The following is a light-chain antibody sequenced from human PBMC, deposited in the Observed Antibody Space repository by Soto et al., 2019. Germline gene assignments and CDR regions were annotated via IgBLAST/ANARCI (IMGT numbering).Light chain of an antibody. CDR2: AVS. J-gene: IGLJ1*01. CDR1: SSDVGLYDY. V-gene: IGLV2-14*01. Sequence: QSVLTQPASVSGSPGQSITISCTGTSSDVGLYDYVSWYQQHPGKAPQLMIYAVSNRPSGVSNRFSASKSGNTASLFISGLQAEDEADYYCSSYAGSNNFEVFGTGTKVTVL. CDR3: SSYAGSNNFEV.